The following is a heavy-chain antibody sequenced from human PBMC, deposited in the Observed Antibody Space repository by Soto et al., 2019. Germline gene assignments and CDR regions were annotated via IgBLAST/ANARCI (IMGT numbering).Heavy chain of an antibody. CDR3: ARGTRGCSGGSCYFAFDY. Sequence: SETLSLTCAVYGGSFSGYYWRWIRQPPGKGLEWIGEINHSGSTNYNPSLKSRVTISVDTSKNQFSLKLSSVTAADTAVYYCARGTRGCSGGSCYFAFDYWGQGTLVTVS. J-gene: IGHJ4*02. CDR2: INHSGST. CDR1: GGSFSGYY. D-gene: IGHD2-15*01. V-gene: IGHV4-34*01.